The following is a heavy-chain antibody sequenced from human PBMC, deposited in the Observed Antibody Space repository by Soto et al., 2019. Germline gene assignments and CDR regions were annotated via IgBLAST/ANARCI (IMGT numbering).Heavy chain of an antibody. CDR1: GFTFSSYW. CDR3: ARVGSSSWYDWFDP. J-gene: IGHJ5*02. V-gene: IGHV3-7*03. D-gene: IGHD6-13*01. CDR2: IKQDGSEK. Sequence: PGGSLRLSCAASGFTFSSYWMSWVRQAPGKGLEWVANIKQDGSEKYYADSVKGRFTISRDNAKNSLYLQMNSLRAEDTAVYYCARVGSSSWYDWFDPWGQGTLVTVS.